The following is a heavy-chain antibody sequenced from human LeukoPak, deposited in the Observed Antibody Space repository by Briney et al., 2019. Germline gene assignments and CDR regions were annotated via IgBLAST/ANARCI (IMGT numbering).Heavy chain of an antibody. CDR2: IKQDGSEK. CDR1: GFTFSSYW. Sequence: QPGGSLRLSCAASGFTFSSYWMSWVRQAPGKGLEWVANIKQDGSEKYYVDSVKGRFTISRDNAKNSLYLQMNSLRAEDTAVYYCARDDCSSISCYHNWFDPWGQGTQVTVSS. D-gene: IGHD2-2*01. J-gene: IGHJ5*02. CDR3: ARDDCSSISCYHNWFDP. V-gene: IGHV3-7*01.